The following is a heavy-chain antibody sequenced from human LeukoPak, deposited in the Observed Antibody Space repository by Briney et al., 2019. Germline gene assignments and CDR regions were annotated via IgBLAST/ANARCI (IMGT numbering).Heavy chain of an antibody. CDR2: INHSGST. CDR1: GGSFSGYY. J-gene: IGHJ5*02. Sequence: SETLSLTCAVYGGSFSGYYWSWIRQPPGKGLEWIGEINHSGSTNYNPSLKSRVTISVDTPKNQFSLKLSSVTAADTAVYYCARVRQLVLVNWFDPWGQGTLVTVSS. D-gene: IGHD6-6*01. V-gene: IGHV4-34*01. CDR3: ARVRQLVLVNWFDP.